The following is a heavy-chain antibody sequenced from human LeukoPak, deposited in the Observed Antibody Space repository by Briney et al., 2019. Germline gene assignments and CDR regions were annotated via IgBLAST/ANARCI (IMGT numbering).Heavy chain of an antibody. J-gene: IGHJ4*02. CDR2: ISYDGNNK. D-gene: IGHD5-24*01. Sequence: GGSLRLSCAASGFTFGAYAMHWVRQAPGKGLEWVAVISYDGNNKYYADSVKGRFTISRDNSKNTLYLQMNGLRAEDTAVYYCARAGMATMRMYYFDYWGQGTLVTVSS. V-gene: IGHV3-30-3*01. CDR3: ARAGMATMRMYYFDY. CDR1: GFTFGAYA.